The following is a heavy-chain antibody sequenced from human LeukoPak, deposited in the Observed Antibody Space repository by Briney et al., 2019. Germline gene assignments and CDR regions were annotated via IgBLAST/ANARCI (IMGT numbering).Heavy chain of an antibody. CDR2: ISGSGGST. CDR1: GFTFSSYA. D-gene: IGHD2-2*01. J-gene: IGHJ4*02. V-gene: IGHV3-23*01. Sequence: GGSLRLSCAASGFTFSSYAMSWVRQAPGKGLEWVSAISGSGGSTYYADSVKGRFTISRDNSKNTLYLQMNSLRAEDTAVYYCAKDRQHCSSTSCYAYFDYWGQGTLATVSS. CDR3: AKDRQHCSSTSCYAYFDY.